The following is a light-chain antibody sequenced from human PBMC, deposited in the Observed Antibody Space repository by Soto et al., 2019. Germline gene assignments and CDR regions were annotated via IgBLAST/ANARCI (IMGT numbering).Light chain of an antibody. Sequence: DIHMTQSPSTRSASGVDVATVACLASQGISSNLAWYQQKPGRAPKLLIFGASTLQSGVPSRFSGSGSGTDFTLTISSLQPEDFATYFCQQLNPYPPWTFGQGTKVDIK. V-gene: IGKV1-9*01. J-gene: IGKJ1*01. CDR2: GAS. CDR3: QQLNPYPPWT. CDR1: QGISSN.